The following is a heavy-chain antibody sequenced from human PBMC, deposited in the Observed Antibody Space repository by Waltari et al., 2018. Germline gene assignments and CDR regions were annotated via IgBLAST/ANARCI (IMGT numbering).Heavy chain of an antibody. CDR2: IYYIGST. V-gene: IGHV4-59*01. CDR3: ARGTYCGGDCYVEGSHDAFDI. J-gene: IGHJ3*02. Sequence: QVQLQESGPGLVKPSETLSLTCTVSGGSISSYYWSWIRQPPGQGREWIGYIYYIGSTNYTPSLKSRVTISVDSSKNQFSLKLSSVTAADTAVYYCARGTYCGGDCYVEGSHDAFDIWGQGTMVTVSS. D-gene: IGHD2-21*01. CDR1: GGSISSYY.